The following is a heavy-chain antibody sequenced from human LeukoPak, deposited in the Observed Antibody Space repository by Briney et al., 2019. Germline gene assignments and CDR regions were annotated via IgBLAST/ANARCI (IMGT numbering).Heavy chain of an antibody. CDR3: ARDWETDSYGYVNGAFDI. D-gene: IGHD5-18*01. V-gene: IGHV4-4*07. Sequence: SETLSLTCTVSGGSISSYYWSWIRQPAGKGLEWIGRIYTSGSTNYNPSLKSRVTMSVDTSKNQFSLKLSSVTAAVTAVYYCARDWETDSYGYVNGAFDIWGQGTMVTVSS. CDR2: IYTSGST. CDR1: GGSISSYY. J-gene: IGHJ3*02.